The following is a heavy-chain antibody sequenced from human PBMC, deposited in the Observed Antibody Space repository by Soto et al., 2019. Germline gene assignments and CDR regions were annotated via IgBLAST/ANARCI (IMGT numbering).Heavy chain of an antibody. D-gene: IGHD3-22*01. Sequence: ALVKVSCKASGYTFTSYYMHWVRQAPGQGLEWMGIINPSGGSTSYAQKFQGRVTMTRDTSTSTVYMELSSLRSEDTAVYYCARDEGDSSGYYPNYFDYWGQGTLVTVSS. CDR3: ARDEGDSSGYYPNYFDY. CDR2: INPSGGST. CDR1: GYTFTSYY. J-gene: IGHJ4*02. V-gene: IGHV1-46*01.